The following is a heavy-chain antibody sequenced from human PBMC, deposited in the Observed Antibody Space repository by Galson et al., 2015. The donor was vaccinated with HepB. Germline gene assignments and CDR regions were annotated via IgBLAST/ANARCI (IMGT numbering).Heavy chain of an antibody. V-gene: IGHV4-59*01. CDR2: VFYSGRN. D-gene: IGHD2-8*01. CDR1: GGSISSYY. CDR3: ARESCSYGVCYWDY. Sequence: SETLSLTCSVFGGSISSYYWSWIRQPPGKGLEWIGYVFYSGRNNYNPSLKSRVSMSVDTSKNQFSLRLSSVTAADTAVYYCARESCSYGVCYWDYWGQGTLVSVSS. J-gene: IGHJ4*02.